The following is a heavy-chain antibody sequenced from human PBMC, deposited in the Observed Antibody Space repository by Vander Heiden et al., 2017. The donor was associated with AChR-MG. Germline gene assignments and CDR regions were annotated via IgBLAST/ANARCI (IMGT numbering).Heavy chain of an antibody. CDR1: GFTVSSNY. Sequence: EVQLVESGGGLVQPGGSLRLSCAASGFTVSSNYMSWVRQAPGKGLEWVSVIYSGGSTYYADSVKGRFTISRDNSKNTLYLQMNSLRAEDTAVYYCASGVYGDDAPNYYYGMDVWGQGTTVTVSS. CDR3: ASGVYGDDAPNYYYGMDV. D-gene: IGHD4-17*01. V-gene: IGHV3-66*02. J-gene: IGHJ6*02. CDR2: IYSGGST.